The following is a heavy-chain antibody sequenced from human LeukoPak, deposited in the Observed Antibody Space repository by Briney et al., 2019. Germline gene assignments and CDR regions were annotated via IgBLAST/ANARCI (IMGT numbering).Heavy chain of an antibody. J-gene: IGHJ4*02. CDR3: AKGGYSYGGHFDY. V-gene: IGHV3-9*03. CDR2: ISWNSGSI. D-gene: IGHD5-18*01. CDR1: GFTFDDYA. Sequence: PGGSLRLSCAASGFTFDDYAMHWVRQAPGKGLEWVSGISWNSGSIGYADSVKVRFTISRDNAKNSLYLQMNSLRAEDMALYYCAKGGYSYGGHFDYWGQGTLVTVSS.